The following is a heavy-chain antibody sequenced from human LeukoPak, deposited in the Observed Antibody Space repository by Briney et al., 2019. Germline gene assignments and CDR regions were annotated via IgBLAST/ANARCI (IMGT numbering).Heavy chain of an antibody. D-gene: IGHD1-26*01. CDR1: GFTVSNNY. Sequence: GGSLRLSCAASGFTVSNNYMSWVRQPPGKGLEWVSVIYSVGSTYYADSVKGRFTISRDNSKNTLYLQMNSLRAEDTAVYYCAKDRSGGTYDDDAFDIWGQGTLVTVSS. J-gene: IGHJ3*02. CDR2: IYSVGST. CDR3: AKDRSGGTYDDDAFDI. V-gene: IGHV3-66*01.